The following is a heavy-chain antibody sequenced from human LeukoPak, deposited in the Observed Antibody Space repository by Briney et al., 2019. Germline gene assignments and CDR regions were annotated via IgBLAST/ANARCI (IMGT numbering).Heavy chain of an antibody. J-gene: IGHJ5*02. Sequence: SETLSLTCTVSGVSISSHYWSWIRQPPGKGLEWIGYFYNSGTTNHNPSLKPRVTISVDTSKNQFSLKLTSVTAADTAVYYCARGDSWFDPWGQGTLVTVSS. CDR1: GVSISSHY. D-gene: IGHD4-11*01. CDR2: FYNSGTT. V-gene: IGHV4-59*11. CDR3: ARGDSWFDP.